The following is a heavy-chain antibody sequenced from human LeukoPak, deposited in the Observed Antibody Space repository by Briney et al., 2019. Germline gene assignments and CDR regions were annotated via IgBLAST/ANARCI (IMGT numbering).Heavy chain of an antibody. CDR2: ISGSGGST. J-gene: IGHJ4*02. CDR1: GFTFSSYA. V-gene: IGHV3-23*01. Sequence: PGGSLRLSCAASGFTFSSYAMSWVRQAPGKGLEWVSAISGSGGSTYYAGSVKGRFTISRDNSKNTLYLQMNSLRAEDTAVYYCAKDPAGIVVVITTVPDYWGQGTLVTVSS. CDR3: AKDPAGIVVVITTVPDY. D-gene: IGHD3-22*01.